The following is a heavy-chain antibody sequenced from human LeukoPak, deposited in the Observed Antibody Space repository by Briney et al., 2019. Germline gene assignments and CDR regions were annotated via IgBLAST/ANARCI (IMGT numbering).Heavy chain of an antibody. Sequence: SVKVSCKPSGGTFRSYVISWVRQAPEQGLEWMGGIIPLYGTANYAQKFQDRLTITENESTSTAYMELSRLTSDDAAVYYCARWDGSGWAGCFDPWGQGRLVTVSS. CDR2: IIPLYGTA. D-gene: IGHD6-19*01. V-gene: IGHV1-69*13. J-gene: IGHJ5*02. CDR1: GGTFRSYV. CDR3: ARWDGSGWAGCFDP.